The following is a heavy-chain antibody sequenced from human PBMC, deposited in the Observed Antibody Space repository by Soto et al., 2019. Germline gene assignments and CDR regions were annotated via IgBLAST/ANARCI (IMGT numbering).Heavy chain of an antibody. Sequence: QAQLVQSGAEVKKPGSSVKVSCKASGGTFSSYTISWVRQAPGQGLEWMGRIIPILGIANYAQKFQGRVTITADKSTSTAYMELSSLRSEDTAVYYCARDLELPLLYMDVWGKGTTVTVSS. D-gene: IGHD1-7*01. CDR3: ARDLELPLLYMDV. CDR2: IIPILGIA. J-gene: IGHJ6*03. V-gene: IGHV1-69*08. CDR1: GGTFSSYT.